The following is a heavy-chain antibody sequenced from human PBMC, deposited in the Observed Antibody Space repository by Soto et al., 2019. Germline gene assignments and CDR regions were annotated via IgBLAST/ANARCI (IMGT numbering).Heavy chain of an antibody. Sequence: HPGGSLRLSCAASGFTFSSYAMSWVRQAPGKGLEWVSAISGSGGSTYYADSVKGRFTISRDNSKNTLYLQMNSLRAEDTAVYYCAKGATRYDSSGYYNWFDPWGQGTLVTVSS. D-gene: IGHD3-22*01. CDR3: AKGATRYDSSGYYNWFDP. CDR1: GFTFSSYA. CDR2: ISGSGGST. V-gene: IGHV3-23*01. J-gene: IGHJ5*02.